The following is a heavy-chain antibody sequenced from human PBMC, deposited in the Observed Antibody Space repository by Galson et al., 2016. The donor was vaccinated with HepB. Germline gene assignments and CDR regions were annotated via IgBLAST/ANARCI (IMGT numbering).Heavy chain of an antibody. Sequence: SETLSLTCIVSGGSITSSSYYWDWIRQAPGKGLEWIGSVYYSGTTYYKPHLQSRVTSSVDTSENLFSLKLSSVTAAGTAVYFCARRRQQASMGWFDPWGQGPLVTVSS. CDR3: ARRRQQASMGWFDP. D-gene: IGHD1-26*01. CDR2: VYYSGTT. J-gene: IGHJ5*02. CDR1: GGSITSSSYY. V-gene: IGHV4-39*01.